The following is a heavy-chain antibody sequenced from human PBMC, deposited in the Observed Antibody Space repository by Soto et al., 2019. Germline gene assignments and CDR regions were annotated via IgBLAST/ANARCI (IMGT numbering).Heavy chain of an antibody. CDR1: GGSISSSSYY. CDR3: ARRLRDCSSTSCYHENYYYYYYMDV. D-gene: IGHD2-2*01. Sequence: QLQLQESGPGLVKPSETLSLTCTVSGGSISSSSYYWGWIRQPPGKGLEWIGSIYYSGSTYYNPSLKSRVTISVDTSKNQFSLKLSSVTAADTAVYYCARRLRDCSSTSCYHENYYYYYYMDVWGKGTTVTVSS. J-gene: IGHJ6*03. CDR2: IYYSGST. V-gene: IGHV4-39*01.